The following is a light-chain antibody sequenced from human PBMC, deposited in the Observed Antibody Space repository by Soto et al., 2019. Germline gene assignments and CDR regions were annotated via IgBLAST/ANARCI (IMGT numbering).Light chain of an antibody. CDR3: AAWDDSLNARV. Sequence: QSVLTQPPSASGTPGQRVTISCSGSSSNIGSNTVNWYQQLPGTTPKLLIYSNNQRPSGVPDRFSGSKSGTSASLVISGLQSEDEADYYCAAWDDSLNARVFGGGTKLTVL. CDR2: SNN. V-gene: IGLV1-44*01. J-gene: IGLJ3*02. CDR1: SSNIGSNT.